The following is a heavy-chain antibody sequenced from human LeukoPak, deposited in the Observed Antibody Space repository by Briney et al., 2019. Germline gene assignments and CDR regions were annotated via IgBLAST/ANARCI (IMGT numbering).Heavy chain of an antibody. CDR2: ISGSGGST. CDR1: GFTFSSYA. J-gene: IGHJ5*02. CDR3: AKGTRIAATGTNNWLDP. D-gene: IGHD6-13*01. Sequence: GGSLRLSCAASGFTFSSYAMRWVRQAPGKGLEWVSAISGSGGSTYYADSVKGRFTISRDNSKNTLYLQMNSLRAEDTAVYYCAKGTRIAATGTNNWLDPWGQGTLVTVSS. V-gene: IGHV3-23*01.